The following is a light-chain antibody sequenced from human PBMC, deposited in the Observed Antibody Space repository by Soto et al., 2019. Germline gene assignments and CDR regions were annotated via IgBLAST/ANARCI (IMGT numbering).Light chain of an antibody. CDR3: QQYNSYSQLT. Sequence: EIQMTQSTSSLSGSVGDRVTITCRASQTISSWLAWYQQKPGKAPKLLIYKASTLKSGVPSRFSGSGSGTEFTLTISSLQPDDFATYYCQQYNSYSQLTFGGGSKVDIK. CDR2: KAS. V-gene: IGKV1-5*03. CDR1: QTISSW. J-gene: IGKJ4*01.